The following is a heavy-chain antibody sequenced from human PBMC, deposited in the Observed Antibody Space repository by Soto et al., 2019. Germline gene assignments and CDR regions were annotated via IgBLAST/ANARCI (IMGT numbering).Heavy chain of an antibody. CDR2: ISGSGGST. Sequence: PGGSLRVSCAASGFTFSSYAMSWVRQAPGKGLEWVSAISGSGGSTYYADSVKGRFTISRDNSKNTLYLQMNSLRAEDTAVYYCAKRGNYYDSSGYYFDYWGQGTLVTVSS. CDR1: GFTFSSYA. V-gene: IGHV3-23*01. CDR3: AKRGNYYDSSGYYFDY. D-gene: IGHD3-22*01. J-gene: IGHJ4*02.